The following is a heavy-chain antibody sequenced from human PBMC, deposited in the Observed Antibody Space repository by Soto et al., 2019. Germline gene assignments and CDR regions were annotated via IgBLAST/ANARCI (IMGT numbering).Heavy chain of an antibody. Sequence: PSETLSLTCTVSHGSVNRDPFYWPWIRRPQGKGLEWIAYSYYRGNTYYRPSLKSGGSISIDTSQNQFSLRLSSVTAADTAVYCCARSGYGSSDFDHWGQGTLFTASS. CDR1: HGSVNRDPFY. V-gene: IGHV4-31*03. CDR2: SYYRGNT. J-gene: IGHJ4*01. D-gene: IGHD6-13*01. CDR3: ARSGYGSSDFDH.